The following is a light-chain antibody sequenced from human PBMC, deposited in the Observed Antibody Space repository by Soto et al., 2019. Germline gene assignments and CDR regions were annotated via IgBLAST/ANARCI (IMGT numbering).Light chain of an antibody. CDR1: QSVSSSY. Sequence: IVLTQSPGTLSLSPGERATLSCRASQSVSSSYLAWYQQKPGQAPRLLIYGASSRATGIPDRFSGSGSGNNFTLTISRLEPEDFAVYYCQQYGSSPPWTFGQGTKVEIK. CDR2: GAS. J-gene: IGKJ1*01. V-gene: IGKV3-20*01. CDR3: QQYGSSPPWT.